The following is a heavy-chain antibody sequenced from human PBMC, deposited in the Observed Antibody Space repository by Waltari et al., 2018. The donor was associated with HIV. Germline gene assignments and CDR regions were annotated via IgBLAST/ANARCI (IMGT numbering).Heavy chain of an antibody. D-gene: IGHD3-10*01. J-gene: IGHJ4*02. CDR2: INTKAGNP. CDR1: GYTFTTYA. V-gene: IGHV7-4-1*02. Sequence: QVQLVQSGSELKKPGASVKVSCRASGYTFTTYAINWVRQAPGQGLEWMGWINTKAGNPTYAQDFTVRFAFSLDTSVSTAYLQINSLKADDTAVYYCARGPGRSVDYWGQGTLVTVSS. CDR3: ARGPGRSVDY.